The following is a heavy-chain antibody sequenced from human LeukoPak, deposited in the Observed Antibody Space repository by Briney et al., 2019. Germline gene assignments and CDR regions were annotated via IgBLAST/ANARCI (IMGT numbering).Heavy chain of an antibody. CDR3: AKSNGYGLVDI. Sequence: KSSETLSLTCTVSGGSISIYYWSWIRQLAGKGLEWIGRIYTSGSTNYNPSLKSRVTMSVDTSRNQFSLKLNSVTAADTAVYYCAKSNGYGLVDIWGQGTMVTVSS. J-gene: IGHJ3*02. V-gene: IGHV4-4*07. CDR2: IYTSGST. CDR1: GGSISIYY. D-gene: IGHD3-10*01.